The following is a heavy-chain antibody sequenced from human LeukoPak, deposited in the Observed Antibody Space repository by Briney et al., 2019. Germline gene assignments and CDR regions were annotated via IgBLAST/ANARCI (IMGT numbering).Heavy chain of an antibody. D-gene: IGHD3-22*01. CDR3: ARAPLYYYDSSGYFPPLFDY. V-gene: IGHV4-61*02. Sequence: SRTLSLTCTVSGGSISSGSYYWSWIRQPAGKGLEWIGRIYTSGRTNSNPSLKSRVTISVDTSKNQFSLKLSSVTAADTAVYYCARAPLYYYDSSGYFPPLFDYWGQGTLVTVYS. CDR2: IYTSGRT. J-gene: IGHJ4*02. CDR1: GGSISSGSYY.